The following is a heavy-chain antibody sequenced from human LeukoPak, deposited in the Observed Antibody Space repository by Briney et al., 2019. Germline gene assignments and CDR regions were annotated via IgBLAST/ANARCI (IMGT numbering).Heavy chain of an antibody. CDR1: GFAFSSYG. Sequence: GKSLRLSCAASGFAFSSYGMHWVRQAPDKGLEWVALIWYDGSNKYYADSVKGRFTISRDSSKNTLYLEMSSLRAEDTAVYFCARERTLYVSGSGYGMDVWGQGTTVAVSS. V-gene: IGHV3-33*01. J-gene: IGHJ6*02. CDR3: ARERTLYVSGSGYGMDV. CDR2: IWYDGSNK. D-gene: IGHD3-10*01.